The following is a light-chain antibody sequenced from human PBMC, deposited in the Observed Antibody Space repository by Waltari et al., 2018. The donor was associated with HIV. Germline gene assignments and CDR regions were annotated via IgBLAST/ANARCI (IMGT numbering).Light chain of an antibody. CDR3: QQYNNWPPNT. Sequence: VMTQSPATLSVSPGERATLSCRASQSVSTNLAWYQQKPGQAPRLLIYGASTRATGLPARFSGSGSGTEFILTISSLQSEDVAVYYCQQYNNWPPNTFGQGTKLEIK. V-gene: IGKV3-15*01. J-gene: IGKJ2*01. CDR2: GAS. CDR1: QSVSTN.